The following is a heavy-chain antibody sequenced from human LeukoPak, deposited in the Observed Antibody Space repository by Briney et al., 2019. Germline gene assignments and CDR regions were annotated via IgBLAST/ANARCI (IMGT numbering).Heavy chain of an antibody. J-gene: IGHJ3*02. V-gene: IGHV3-23*01. CDR2: ISGSGDGT. CDR1: GITFSSYA. CDR3: ARDKTFAFDI. Sequence: PGGSLRLSCAASGITFSSYAMSWVRQAPGKGLEWVSVISGSGDGTFYADSVRGRFTISRDNSKNTLFLQMNSLRAEDTAVYYCARDKTFAFDIWGQGTMVTVSS. D-gene: IGHD3-16*01.